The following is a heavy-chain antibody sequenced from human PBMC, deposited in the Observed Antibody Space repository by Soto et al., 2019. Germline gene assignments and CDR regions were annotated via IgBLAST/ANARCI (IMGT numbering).Heavy chain of an antibody. D-gene: IGHD6-13*01. V-gene: IGHV1-3*01. Sequence: ASVKVSCKASGYTFTSYAMHWGRQAPGQRLEWMAWINAGNGNTKYSQKFQGRVTITRDTSASTAYMELSSLRSEDTAVYYCARASSWFATDYWGQGTLVTVSS. CDR1: GYTFTSYA. CDR3: ARASSWFATDY. CDR2: INAGNGNT. J-gene: IGHJ4*02.